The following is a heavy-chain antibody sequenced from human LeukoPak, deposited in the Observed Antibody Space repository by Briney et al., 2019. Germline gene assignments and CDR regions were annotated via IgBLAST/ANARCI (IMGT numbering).Heavy chain of an antibody. CDR2: ISYDGSNK. J-gene: IGHJ4*02. CDR1: GLTFSSYG. CDR3: AKSESTVTTVDY. V-gene: IGHV3-30*18. D-gene: IGHD4-17*01. Sequence: GGSLRLSCAASGLTFSSYGMHWVRQAPGKGLEWVAVISYDGSNKYYADSVKGRFTISRDNSKNTLYLQMNSLRAEDTAVYYCAKSESTVTTVDYWGQGTLVTVSS.